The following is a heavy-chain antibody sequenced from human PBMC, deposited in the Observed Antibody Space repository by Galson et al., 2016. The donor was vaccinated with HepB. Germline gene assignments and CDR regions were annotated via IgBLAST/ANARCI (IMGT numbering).Heavy chain of an antibody. Sequence: SETLSLTCAVYGGSFSGYYWSWIRQPPGKGLEWIGEINHSGSTNYNPSLKSRVTISIDTSKKQFSLRLTSVTAADTAVYYCARLRFLEWLYRSDHWFDPWGQGTLVTVSS. CDR2: INHSGST. J-gene: IGHJ5*02. V-gene: IGHV4-34*01. CDR1: GGSFSGYY. CDR3: ARLRFLEWLYRSDHWFDP. D-gene: IGHD3-3*01.